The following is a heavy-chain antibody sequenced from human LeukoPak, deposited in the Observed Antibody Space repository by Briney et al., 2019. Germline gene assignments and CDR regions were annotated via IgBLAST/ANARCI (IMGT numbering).Heavy chain of an antibody. CDR1: GGSISTSDW. Sequence: SETLSLTCAVSGGSISTSDWWSGVRQPPGKGLEWIGEIYHSGSTNYNPSLKSRVTISVDKSKNQFSLKLSSVTAADTAVYYCARGRGYYDSSGYYVGFDYWGQGTLVTVSS. CDR3: ARGRGYYDSSGYYVGFDY. CDR2: IYHSGST. J-gene: IGHJ4*02. D-gene: IGHD3-22*01. V-gene: IGHV4-4*02.